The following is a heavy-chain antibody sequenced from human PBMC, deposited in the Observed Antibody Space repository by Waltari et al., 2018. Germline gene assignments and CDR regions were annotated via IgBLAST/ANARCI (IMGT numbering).Heavy chain of an antibody. Sequence: DVQLVESGGGLQQPGRSLRLSCTGSGFNFGDFPMSWVRLAPGKGLEWVGCIRSKPYGGTTEYAASAKGRFTISREDSKNITYLQMYSLKTEDTGVYYCSRGQSIGNSGLEYYFDYWGQGTPVTVS. J-gene: IGHJ4*02. CDR3: SRGQSIGNSGLEYYFDY. CDR1: GFNFGDFP. CDR2: IRSKPYGGTT. D-gene: IGHD1-7*01. V-gene: IGHV3-49*04.